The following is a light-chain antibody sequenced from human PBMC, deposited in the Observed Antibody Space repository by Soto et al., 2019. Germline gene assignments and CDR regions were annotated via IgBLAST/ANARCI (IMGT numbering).Light chain of an antibody. CDR2: GAS. CDR1: QSVSSSY. CDR3: QQYGSSST. V-gene: IGKV3-20*01. Sequence: EIVLTQSPGTLSLSPGERATLSCRASQSVSSSYLAWYQQKPGQAPRLLIYGASSRATGTPDRFSGSGSGTDFTLTISRLEPEDVAVYYCQQYGSSSTFGQGTKVDIK. J-gene: IGKJ1*01.